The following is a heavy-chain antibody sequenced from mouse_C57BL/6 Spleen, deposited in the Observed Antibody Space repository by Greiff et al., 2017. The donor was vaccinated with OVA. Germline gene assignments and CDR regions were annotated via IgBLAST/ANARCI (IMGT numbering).Heavy chain of an antibody. D-gene: IGHD2-3*01. Sequence: EVKVVESGGGLVKPGGSLKLSCAASGFTFSDYGMHWVRQAPEKGLEWVAYISSGSSTIYYADTVKGRFTISRDNAKNTPFLQMTSLRSEDTAMYYCARGWGDWYFDVWGTGTTVTVSS. V-gene: IGHV5-17*01. J-gene: IGHJ1*03. CDR2: ISSGSSTI. CDR1: GFTFSDYG. CDR3: ARGWGDWYFDV.